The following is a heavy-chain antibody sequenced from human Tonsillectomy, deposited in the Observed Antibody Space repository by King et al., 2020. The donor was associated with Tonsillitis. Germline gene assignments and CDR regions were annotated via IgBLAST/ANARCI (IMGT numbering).Heavy chain of an antibody. CDR1: GFTFSDYY. CDR3: AREAGSSSGIFDIYYYYGMDV. D-gene: IGHD6-6*01. CDR2: ISSSGSTI. V-gene: IGHV3-11*01. Sequence: VQLVESGGGLVKPGGSLRLSCAASGFTFSDYYMSWIRQAPGKGLEWVSYISSSGSTIYYADSVKGRFTISRDNAKNSLYLQMNSLRAEDTAVYYCAREAGSSSGIFDIYYYYGMDVWGQGTTVTVSS. J-gene: IGHJ6*02.